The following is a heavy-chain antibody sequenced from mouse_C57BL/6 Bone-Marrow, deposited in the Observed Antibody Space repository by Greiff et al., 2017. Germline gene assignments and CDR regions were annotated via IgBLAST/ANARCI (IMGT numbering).Heavy chain of an antibody. J-gene: IGHJ4*01. V-gene: IGHV3-6*01. CDR3: ARPGHYYGSHYYYAMDY. D-gene: IGHD1-1*01. CDR1: GYSITSGYY. Sequence: EVKLMESGPGLVKPSQSLSLTCSVTGYSITSGYYWNWIRQFPGNKLEWMGYISYDGSTNYNPSLKNRISITHDTSKSQFFLKLNSVTTEDTATYYCARPGHYYGSHYYYAMDYWGQGTSVTVSS. CDR2: ISYDGST.